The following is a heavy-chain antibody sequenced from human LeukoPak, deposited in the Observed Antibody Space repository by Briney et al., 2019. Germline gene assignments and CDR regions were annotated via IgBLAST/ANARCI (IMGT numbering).Heavy chain of an antibody. J-gene: IGHJ4*02. CDR3: ARVSTDILTGYLTFDY. CDR2: INAGNGNT. D-gene: IGHD3-9*01. V-gene: IGHV1-3*01. Sequence: RASVKVSCKASGYTFTSYAMHWVRQAPGQRREWMGWINAGNGNTKYSQKFQGRVTITRDTSASTAYMELSSLRSEDTAVYYCARVSTDILTGYLTFDYWGQRTLVTVSS. CDR1: GYTFTSYA.